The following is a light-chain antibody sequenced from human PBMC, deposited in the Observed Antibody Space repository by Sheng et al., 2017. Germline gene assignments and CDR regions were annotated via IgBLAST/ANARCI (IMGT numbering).Light chain of an antibody. Sequence: DIQMTQSPSSLSASVGDRITITCRASQIISSWLAWYQQKPGKAPKLLIYAASTLQRGVPSRFSGTGSGTDYTLTISSLQPDDFATYYCQQYASTPWTFGQGTKVEIK. CDR3: QQYASTPWT. J-gene: IGKJ1*01. V-gene: IGKV1-12*01. CDR1: QIISSW. CDR2: AAS.